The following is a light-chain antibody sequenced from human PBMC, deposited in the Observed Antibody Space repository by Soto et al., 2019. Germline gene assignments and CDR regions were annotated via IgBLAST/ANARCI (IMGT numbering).Light chain of an antibody. CDR1: QSVTSSY. Sequence: EIVLTQSRDTLSLSPGERATRACRASQSVTSSYLAWYQQRPGLAPRLLIYDASSRATGIPARFSGSGSGTDFTLTISSLEPEDFAVYYCQQYGSSPRLTFGGGTKVEIK. CDR2: DAS. CDR3: QQYGSSPRLT. J-gene: IGKJ4*01. V-gene: IGKV3-20*01.